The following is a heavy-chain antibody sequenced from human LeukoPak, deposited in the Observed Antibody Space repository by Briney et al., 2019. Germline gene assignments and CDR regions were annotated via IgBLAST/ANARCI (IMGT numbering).Heavy chain of an antibody. Sequence: SETLSLTCTVSGGSISSDNSYWGWIRQPPGKGLEWIGTVYYSGITYYNPSLKSRVTISVDTTKNQFSLKLSSVTAADTAVYYCARLWSRGYSYGYPFDYWGQGTLVTVSS. CDR1: GGSISSDNSY. V-gene: IGHV4-39*01. J-gene: IGHJ4*02. CDR3: ARLWSRGYSYGYPFDY. D-gene: IGHD5-18*01. CDR2: VYYSGIT.